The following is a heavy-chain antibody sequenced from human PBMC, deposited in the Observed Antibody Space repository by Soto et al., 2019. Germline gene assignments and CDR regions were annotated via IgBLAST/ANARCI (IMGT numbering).Heavy chain of an antibody. CDR2: MYHSGST. Sequence: PSETLSLTCTFSGGSISSDNWWTWVRQPPGKGLEWIGEMYHSGSTNYSPSLKSRVTILVDKSKNHFSLELTSVTAADTALYYCARASASSMLRGVIINWGQGILVTVSS. CDR1: GGSISSDNW. D-gene: IGHD3-10*01. V-gene: IGHV4-4*02. J-gene: IGHJ4*02. CDR3: ARASASSMLRGVIIN.